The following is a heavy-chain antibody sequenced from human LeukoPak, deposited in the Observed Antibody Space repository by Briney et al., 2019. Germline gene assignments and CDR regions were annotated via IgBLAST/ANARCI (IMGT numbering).Heavy chain of an antibody. CDR2: IYYSGST. CDR3: AMSIAARHNWFDP. Sequence: SETLSLTCTVSGGSISSSSYYWGWIRQPPGKGLEWIGSIYYSGSTYYNPSLKSRVTISVDTSKNQFSLKLSSVTAADTAVYYCAMSIAARHNWFDPWGQGTLVTVSP. CDR1: GGSISSSSYY. J-gene: IGHJ5*02. D-gene: IGHD6-6*01. V-gene: IGHV4-39*07.